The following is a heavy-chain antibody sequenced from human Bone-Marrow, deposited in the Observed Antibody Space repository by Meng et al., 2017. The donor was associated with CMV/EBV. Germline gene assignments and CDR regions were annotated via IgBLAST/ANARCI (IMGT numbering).Heavy chain of an antibody. Sequence: ASVKVSCKASGYTFTSYGISWVRQAPGQGLEWMGWISAYNGNTNYAQKLQGRVTMTTDTSTSTAYMELRSLRSDDTAVYYCPRDSGPIVVVPTSRSHPWFDPWGQGTLVTVSS. V-gene: IGHV1-18*01. D-gene: IGHD2-2*01. CDR3: PRDSGPIVVVPTSRSHPWFDP. CDR2: ISAYNGNT. CDR1: GYTFTSYG. J-gene: IGHJ5*02.